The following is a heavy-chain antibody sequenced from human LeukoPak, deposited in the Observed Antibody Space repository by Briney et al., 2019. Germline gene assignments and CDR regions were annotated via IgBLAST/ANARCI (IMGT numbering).Heavy chain of an antibody. Sequence: ASVKVSCKTSGYIFIDYEISWVRQAPGQGLEWMGWMNPKSGDTGYEQKFQGRITITRDPSISTVYMELSSLRSEDTALYYCARGRYMDVWGQGTTVTVSS. J-gene: IGHJ6*03. V-gene: IGHV1-8*02. CDR1: GYIFIDYE. CDR3: ARGRYMDV. CDR2: MNPKSGDT.